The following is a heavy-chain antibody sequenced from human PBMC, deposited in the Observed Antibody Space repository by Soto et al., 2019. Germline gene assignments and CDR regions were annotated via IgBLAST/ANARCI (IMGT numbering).Heavy chain of an antibody. D-gene: IGHD3-16*01. J-gene: IGHJ4*02. Sequence: GGSLRLSCAASGFTFSSYAINWVRQAPGKGLEWVSGISGSGDSTYYVDSVKGRFTVSRDNSKNMLYLQMNSLRAEDTVVYYCAKDFEVTITFRADYWGQGTLVTVSS. V-gene: IGHV3-23*01. CDR2: ISGSGDST. CDR3: AKDFEVTITFRADY. CDR1: GFTFSSYA.